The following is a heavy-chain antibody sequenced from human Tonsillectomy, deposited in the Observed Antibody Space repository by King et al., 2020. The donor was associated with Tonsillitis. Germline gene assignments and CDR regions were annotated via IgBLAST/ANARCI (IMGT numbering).Heavy chain of an antibody. CDR1: GFTFSSYA. CDR2: ISGSGGST. Sequence: QLVESGGGLVQPGGSLRLSCAASGFTFSSYAMSWVRQAPGKGLEWVSAISGSGGSTYYADSVKGRFTISRDNSKNTLYLQMNSLRAEDTAVYYWAKFFRCGGGSCASAFDIWGQGTMVTVSS. D-gene: IGHD2-15*01. V-gene: IGHV3-23*04. CDR3: AKFFRCGGGSCASAFDI. J-gene: IGHJ3*02.